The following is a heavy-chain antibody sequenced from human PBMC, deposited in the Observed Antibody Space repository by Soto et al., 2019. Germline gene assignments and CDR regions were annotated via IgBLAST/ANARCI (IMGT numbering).Heavy chain of an antibody. V-gene: IGHV4-34*01. CDR3: ARGGSEGGYY. D-gene: IGHD3-16*01. CDR1: GGSFSGYY. CDR2: INHSGST. Sequence: QVQLQQWGAGLLKPSETLSLTCAVYGGSFSGYYWSWIRQPPGKGLEWIGEINHSGSTNYNPSLKXXVXIXXDTSKNQFSLKLSSVTAADTAGYYCARGGSEGGYYWGQGTLVTVSS. J-gene: IGHJ4*02.